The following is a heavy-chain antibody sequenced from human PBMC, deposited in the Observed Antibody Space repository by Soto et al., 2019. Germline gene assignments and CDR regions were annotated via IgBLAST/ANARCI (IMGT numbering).Heavy chain of an antibody. CDR1: GFTFSNYA. CDR2: MWFDGTNV. V-gene: IGHV3-33*01. CDR3: AGSNGAGGYGLDV. D-gene: IGHD3-10*01. Sequence: QVHLVESGGGVVQPGRSLRLSCAASGFTFSNYAMHWVRQAPGKGLEWVALMWFDGTNVYYADSVKGRVTISRDNAKNNLYLQMESLRAEDTAVSYCAGSNGAGGYGLDVWGQGTTLTVSS. J-gene: IGHJ6*02.